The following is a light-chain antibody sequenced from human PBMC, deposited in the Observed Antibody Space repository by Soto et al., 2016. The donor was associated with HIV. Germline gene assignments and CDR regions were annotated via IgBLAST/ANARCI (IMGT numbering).Light chain of an antibody. CDR3: QQYNSFPLT. Sequence: DIQMTQSSSTLSASVGDRVTITCRASQSISSWLAWYQQKPGKAPKLLIYKASTLESGVPSRFSGSGSGTEFTLTISSLHPDDFATYHCQQYNSFPLTFGGGPRWRSN. CDR1: QSISSW. CDR2: KAS. V-gene: IGKV1-5*03. J-gene: IGKJ4*01.